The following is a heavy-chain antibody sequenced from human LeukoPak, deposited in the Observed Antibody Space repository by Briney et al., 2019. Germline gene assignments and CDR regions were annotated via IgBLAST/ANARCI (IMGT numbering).Heavy chain of an antibody. D-gene: IGHD1-26*01. CDR3: VRSVSGRYGLFDC. J-gene: IGHJ4*02. CDR2: ISPDGRST. V-gene: IGHV3-74*01. CDR1: GFTLSSYW. Sequence: GGSLRLSCAVSGFTLSSYWMHWVRHIPGKGLVWVSRISPDGRSTSYADSVKGRFTISRDNARNTLFLQMNSLRGEDTAVYYCVRSVSGRYGLFDCGGQGTLVTVSS.